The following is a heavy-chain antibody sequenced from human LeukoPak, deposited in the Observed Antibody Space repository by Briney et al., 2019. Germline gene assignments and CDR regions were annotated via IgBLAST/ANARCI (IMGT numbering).Heavy chain of an antibody. CDR1: GFTFSNYA. J-gene: IGHJ4*02. CDR2: TSYDGSNK. V-gene: IGHV3-30-3*01. D-gene: IGHD1-26*01. CDR3: ARDYDSGSYIDY. Sequence: PGKSLRLSCAASGFTFSNYAIHWVRQAPGKGLEWLAVTSYDGSNKFYADSVKGRFTISRDNSKNTLYLQMNSLRAEDTAVYYCARDYDSGSYIDYWGQGTLVTVSS.